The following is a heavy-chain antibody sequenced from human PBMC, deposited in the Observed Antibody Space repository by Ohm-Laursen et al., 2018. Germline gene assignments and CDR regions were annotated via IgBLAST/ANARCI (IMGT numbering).Heavy chain of an antibody. D-gene: IGHD3-9*01. J-gene: IGHJ6*02. CDR1: GYTFTGYY. V-gene: IGHV1-2*02. CDR2: INPNSGGT. Sequence: ASVKVSCNASGYTFTGYYMHWVRQAPGQGLEWMGWINPNSGGTNYAQKFQGRVTMTRDTSISTAYMELSRLRSDDTAVYYCAREALRYFDWFAPSGMDVWGQGTTVTVSS. CDR3: AREALRYFDWFAPSGMDV.